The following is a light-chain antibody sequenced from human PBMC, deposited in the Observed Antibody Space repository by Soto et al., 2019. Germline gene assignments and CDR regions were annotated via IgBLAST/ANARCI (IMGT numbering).Light chain of an antibody. V-gene: IGLV2-14*03. CDR2: EVS. Sequence: QSALAQPASVSGSPGQSITISCTGTSSDVGAYDFVSWYQQHPDKAPKLMIYEVSNRPSGVSYRFSGSKSVNTATLTISGLQAEDEADYYCSSYTTSSTRVSGTGTKVTVL. CDR3: SSYTTSSTRV. CDR1: SSDVGAYDF. J-gene: IGLJ1*01.